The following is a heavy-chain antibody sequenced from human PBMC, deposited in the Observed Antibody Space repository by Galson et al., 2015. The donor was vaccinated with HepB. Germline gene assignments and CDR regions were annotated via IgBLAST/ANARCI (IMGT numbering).Heavy chain of an antibody. CDR1: GFTFSNYA. CDR3: ARSWGHDSSGYYSY. V-gene: IGHV3-23*01. D-gene: IGHD3-22*01. J-gene: IGHJ4*02. CDR2: ISDSGGST. Sequence: SLRLSCAASGFTFSNYAMSWVRQAPGKGLEWVSTISDSGGSTYYADSVKGRFTISRDSSKNTLYLQMNSLRAEDTALYYCARSWGHDSSGYYSYWGQGTLVTASS.